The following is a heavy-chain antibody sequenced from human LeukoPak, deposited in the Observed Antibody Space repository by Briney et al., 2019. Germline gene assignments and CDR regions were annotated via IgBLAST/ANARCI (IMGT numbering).Heavy chain of an antibody. CDR3: ARDLRAYDYGDYVFDY. Sequence: ASVKVSCKASGYTFTSYGISWVRQAPGQGLEWMGWISAYNGNTNYAQKLQGRVTMTTDTSTSTAYMELRSLRSDDTAVYYCARDLRAYDYGDYVFDYWGQGTLVTVSS. J-gene: IGHJ4*02. V-gene: IGHV1-18*01. D-gene: IGHD4-17*01. CDR1: GYTFTSYG. CDR2: ISAYNGNT.